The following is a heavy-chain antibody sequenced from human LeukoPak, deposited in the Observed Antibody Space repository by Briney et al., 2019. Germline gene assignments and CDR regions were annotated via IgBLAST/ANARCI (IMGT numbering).Heavy chain of an antibody. D-gene: IGHD3-22*01. CDR3: ARAPSLYYYDSSGLDY. CDR2: IGTAGDT. CDR1: GFTFSSYD. V-gene: IGHV3-13*01. J-gene: IGHJ4*02. Sequence: GGSLRLSCAASGFTFSSYDMHWVRQATGKGLEWVSAIGTAGDTYYPGSVKGRFTISRENAENPLYLQMNSLRAGDTAVYYCARAPSLYYYDSSGLDYWGQGTLVTVSS.